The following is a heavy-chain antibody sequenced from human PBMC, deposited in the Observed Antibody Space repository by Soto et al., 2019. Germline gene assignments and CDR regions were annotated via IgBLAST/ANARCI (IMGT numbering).Heavy chain of an antibody. J-gene: IGHJ5*02. Sequence: SETLSLTCTVSGGSISSTNYYWGWIRQPPGKGLEWIGNVYYNGFTYYNPSLKSRVTISVDTSNNHFSLKLTSVTAADTAVYDCARQDDFWSGSNWFDPWGQGTLVTVSS. CDR3: ARQDDFWSGSNWFDP. D-gene: IGHD3-3*01. CDR2: VYYNGFT. CDR1: GGSISSTNYY. V-gene: IGHV4-39*01.